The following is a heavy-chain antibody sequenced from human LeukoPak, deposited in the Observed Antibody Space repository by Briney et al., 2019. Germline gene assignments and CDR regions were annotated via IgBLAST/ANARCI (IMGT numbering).Heavy chain of an antibody. J-gene: IGHJ4*02. CDR1: GFTFSSYW. D-gene: IGHD3-3*01. CDR3: ARVRVRFLEWLTNYFDY. Sequence: GGSLRLSCAASGFTFSSYWMSWVRQAPGKGLEWVANIKQDGSEKYYVDSVKGRFTISRDNAKNSLYLQMNSLRAEDTAVYYCARVRVRFLEWLTNYFDYWGQGTLVTVSS. V-gene: IGHV3-7*01. CDR2: IKQDGSEK.